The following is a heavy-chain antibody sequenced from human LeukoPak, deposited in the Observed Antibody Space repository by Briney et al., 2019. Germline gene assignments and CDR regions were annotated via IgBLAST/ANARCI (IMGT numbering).Heavy chain of an antibody. CDR2: INPGNGDT. D-gene: IGHD2-15*01. CDR1: GYTFAKYA. CDR3: ARERWHCRVNCYSVYYYALDV. Sequence: ASVKVSRKASGYTFAKYAIHWVRQAPGQRLEWMGWINPGNGDTKYSQNFQGRVTVTSDTSAATAYVELNSLTSEDTAVYYCARERWHCRVNCYSVYYYALDVWGQGTTVTVSS. V-gene: IGHV1-3*01. J-gene: IGHJ6*02.